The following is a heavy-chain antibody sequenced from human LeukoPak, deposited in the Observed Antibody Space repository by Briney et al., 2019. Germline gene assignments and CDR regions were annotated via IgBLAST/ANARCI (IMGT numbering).Heavy chain of an antibody. V-gene: IGHV4-34*01. CDR3: ARARDSSGWSVAMNYYYYYGMDV. J-gene: IGHJ6*02. CDR1: GESFSGYY. CDR2: INHSGGT. D-gene: IGHD6-19*01. Sequence: SETLSLTCAVYGESFSGYYWSWIRQPPGKGLEWIGEINHSGGTNYNPSLKSRVTISVDTSKNQFSLKLSSVTAADTAVYYCARARDSSGWSVAMNYYYYYGMDVWGQGTTVTVSS.